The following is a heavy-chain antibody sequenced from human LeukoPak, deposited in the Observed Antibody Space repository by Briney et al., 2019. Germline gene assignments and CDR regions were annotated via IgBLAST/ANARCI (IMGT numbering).Heavy chain of an antibody. V-gene: IGHV1-18*01. CDR3: AKEFPGGWFDP. CDR2: ISAYNGNT. CDR1: GYTFTSYG. J-gene: IGHJ5*02. Sequence: GASVKVSCKASGYTFTSYGISWVRQAPGQGLEWMGWISAYNGNTNYAQKLQGRVTMTTDTSTSTAYMELSGLTSDDTAVYYCAKEFPGGWFDPWGQGTLVTVSS.